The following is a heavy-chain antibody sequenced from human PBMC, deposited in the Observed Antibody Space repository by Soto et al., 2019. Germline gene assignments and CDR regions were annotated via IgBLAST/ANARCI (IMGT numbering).Heavy chain of an antibody. J-gene: IGHJ4*02. CDR2: IYYRGSS. CDR1: GGSFTTSTYY. Sequence: SETLSLTCTVSGGSFTTSTYYWAWIRQPPGKGLEWIGNIYYRGSSYFNPSLKSRATISVDTSKNQFSLRLTSVTAADTAVYYCARQTNPYGAPEDFDSWGQGTLLPVSS. CDR3: ARQTNPYGAPEDFDS. V-gene: IGHV4-39*01. D-gene: IGHD4-17*01.